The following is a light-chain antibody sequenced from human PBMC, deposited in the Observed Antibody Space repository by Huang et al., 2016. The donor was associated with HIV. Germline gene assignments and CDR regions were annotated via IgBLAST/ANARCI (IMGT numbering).Light chain of an antibody. Sequence: DIQITQSPSTLSASVGDRVTITCRASQNIRSWLAWYQQIPGKAPKLLIYKASSLESGVPPRFSGSGSGTEFTLTISSLQPDDFATYYCQQYNNYSATFGQGTKVEIK. J-gene: IGKJ1*01. CDR3: QQYNNYSAT. CDR2: KAS. CDR1: QNIRSW. V-gene: IGKV1-5*03.